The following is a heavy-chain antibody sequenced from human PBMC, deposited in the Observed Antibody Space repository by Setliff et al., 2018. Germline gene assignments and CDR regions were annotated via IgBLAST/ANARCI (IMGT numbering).Heavy chain of an antibody. V-gene: IGHV3-7*01. Sequence: PGGSLRLSCTASGFTFSNAWMSWVRQAPGKGLEWVANIKQDGSEKYYVDSVKGRFSISRDNAKNSLYLQMNSLRAEDTAVYYCARDPHFDYWGQGTLVTVSS. CDR2: IKQDGSEK. CDR3: ARDPHFDY. J-gene: IGHJ4*02. CDR1: GFTFSNAW.